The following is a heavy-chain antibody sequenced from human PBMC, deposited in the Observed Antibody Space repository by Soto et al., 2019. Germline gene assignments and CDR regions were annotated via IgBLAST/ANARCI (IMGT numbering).Heavy chain of an antibody. D-gene: IGHD6-13*01. CDR2: IFYSGST. Sequence: QVQLQESGPGLVKPSQTLYIICTVSGGSINSGGYYWNWIRQHPGKGLEWIGYIFYSGSTYYNPFLRSRVTISADASENQFSLNLSSVTAADTAVYFCARWYRLSGYSSSWVFDYWGQGTLVNVSS. J-gene: IGHJ4*02. CDR1: GGSINSGGYY. V-gene: IGHV4-31*03. CDR3: ARWYRLSGYSSSWVFDY.